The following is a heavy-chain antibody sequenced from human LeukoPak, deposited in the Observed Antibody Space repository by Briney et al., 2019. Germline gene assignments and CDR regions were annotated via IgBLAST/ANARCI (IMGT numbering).Heavy chain of an antibody. Sequence: SETPSLTCTVAGGSVSSHHWSWIRQPPGKGLEWIGFFYYNGTSTYNPSLKSRVTISLDTSKNHFSLKLSSVNAADTAVYFCAGAVVISGVLRQHWLDPWGQGTLVTVSS. CDR2: FYYNGTS. CDR1: GGSVSSHH. D-gene: IGHD3-3*01. CDR3: AGAVVISGVLRQHWLDP. V-gene: IGHV4-59*02. J-gene: IGHJ5*02.